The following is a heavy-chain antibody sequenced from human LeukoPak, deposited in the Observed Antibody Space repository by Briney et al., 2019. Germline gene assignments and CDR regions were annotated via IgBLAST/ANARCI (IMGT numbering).Heavy chain of an antibody. V-gene: IGHV5-51*01. CDR1: GYSFTSYW. CDR2: IYPGDSDT. Sequence: GESLKISCKGSGYSFTSYWIGWVRQMPGKGLEWMGIIYPGDSDTRYSPSFQGQVTISADKSISTAYLQWSSLKASDTAMYYCARQRNYYDSSGYFDYWGQGTLVTISS. CDR3: ARQRNYYDSSGYFDY. J-gene: IGHJ4*02. D-gene: IGHD3-22*01.